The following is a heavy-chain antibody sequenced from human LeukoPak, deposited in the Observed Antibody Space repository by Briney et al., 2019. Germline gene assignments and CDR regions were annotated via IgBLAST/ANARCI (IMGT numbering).Heavy chain of an antibody. V-gene: IGHV3-64D*09. CDR1: GFTFSNYN. CDR2: IGDTGGTT. Sequence: GGSLRLSCSASGFTFSNYNMHWVRQSPGKGLGHVSIIGDTGGTTRYADSVKGRFSVSRDNSKNTLYLQMSSLRPDDTAIYYCVKDLTYTFDYWGQGTLVTVSS. D-gene: IGHD3-16*01. CDR3: VKDLTYTFDY. J-gene: IGHJ4*02.